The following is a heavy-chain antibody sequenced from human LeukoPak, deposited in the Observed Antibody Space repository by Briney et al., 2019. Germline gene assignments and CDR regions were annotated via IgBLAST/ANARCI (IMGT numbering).Heavy chain of an antibody. Sequence: PGGSLRLSCAASGFTFSSYTMNWVRQAPGKVLEWVSGINWNGGSTGYADSVKGRFTISRDNAKNSLYLQMNSLRAEDTALYYCASAGLTYGSGSYFVYWGQGTLVTVSS. CDR2: INWNGGST. CDR3: ASAGLTYGSGSYFVY. D-gene: IGHD3-10*01. CDR1: GFTFSSYT. V-gene: IGHV3-20*04. J-gene: IGHJ4*02.